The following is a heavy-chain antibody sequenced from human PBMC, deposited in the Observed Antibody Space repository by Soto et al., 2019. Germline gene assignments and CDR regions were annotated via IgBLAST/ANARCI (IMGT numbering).Heavy chain of an antibody. V-gene: IGHV3-48*02. D-gene: IGHD2-2*02. J-gene: IGHJ6*02. Sequence: PRGSMRLSCAASGFTFSSYSMNWVRQAPGKGLEWVSYISSSSSTIYYADSVKGRFTISRDNAKNSLYLQMNSLRDEDTAVYYSARDDEKQYPIPYYYYYGMDVCGQVTTVTVS. CDR3: ARDDEKQYPIPYYYYYGMDV. CDR2: ISSSSSTI. CDR1: GFTFSSYS.